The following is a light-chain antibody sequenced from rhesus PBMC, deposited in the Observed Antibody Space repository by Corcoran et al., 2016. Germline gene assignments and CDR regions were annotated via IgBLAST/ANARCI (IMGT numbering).Light chain of an antibody. CDR3: QQYNIWPRT. Sequence: EIVLTQSPATLSLSPGERATLSCRASQNANNSLAWYQQKPKQPPRLLIYGASRRATGIPDRFSGRGSGTAFTLTISSLEPEDFAVYYCQQYNIWPRTFGRGTKVEIK. J-gene: IGKJ1*01. V-gene: IGKV3-42*03. CDR2: GAS. CDR1: QNANNS.